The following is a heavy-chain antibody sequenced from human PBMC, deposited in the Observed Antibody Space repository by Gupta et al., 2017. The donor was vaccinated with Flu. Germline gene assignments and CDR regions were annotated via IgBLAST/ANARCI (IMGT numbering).Heavy chain of an antibody. J-gene: IGHJ5*02. D-gene: IGHD2-2*01. Sequence: EVQLLESGGGLVQPGGSLRLSCAASGFTFSSYALSWVRQAPGKGLEWVSAISGSGGSTYYADSVKGRFTISRDNSKNTLYLQMNSLRAEDTAVYYWAKDRPYCSSTSCSPKSAYNWFDPWGQGTLVTVSS. CDR1: GFTFSSYA. CDR2: ISGSGGST. CDR3: AKDRPYCSSTSCSPKSAYNWFDP. V-gene: IGHV3-23*01.